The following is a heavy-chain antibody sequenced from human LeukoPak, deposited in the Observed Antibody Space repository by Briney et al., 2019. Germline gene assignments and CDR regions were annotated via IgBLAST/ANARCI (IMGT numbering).Heavy chain of an antibody. CDR1: GFTFSSYA. Sequence: PGGSLRLSCSASGFTFSSYAMHWVRQAPGKGLEYVSAISSHGGSTYYADSVKGRFTISRDNSKNTLYLQMGSLGAEDTAVYYCVKDEAPYYYDSSGYYFGDWGQGTLVTVSS. D-gene: IGHD3-22*01. J-gene: IGHJ4*02. CDR3: VKDEAPYYYDSSGYYFGD. V-gene: IGHV3-64D*09. CDR2: ISSHGGST.